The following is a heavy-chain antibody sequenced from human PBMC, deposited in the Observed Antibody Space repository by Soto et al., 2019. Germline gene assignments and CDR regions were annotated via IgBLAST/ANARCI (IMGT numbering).Heavy chain of an antibody. Sequence: GASVKVSCKASGYTFTSYAMHWVRQAPGQRLEWMGWINAGNGNTKYSQKFQGRVTITRDTSASTAYMELSSLRSEDTAVYYCARDSGSSSWYIPGVGWFDPWGQGTLVTVSS. CDR3: ARDSGSSSWYIPGVGWFDP. V-gene: IGHV1-3*01. CDR1: GYTFTSYA. J-gene: IGHJ5*02. CDR2: INAGNGNT. D-gene: IGHD6-13*01.